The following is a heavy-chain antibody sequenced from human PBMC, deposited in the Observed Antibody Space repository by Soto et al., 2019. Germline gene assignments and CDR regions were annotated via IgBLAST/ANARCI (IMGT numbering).Heavy chain of an antibody. D-gene: IGHD5-12*01. CDR1: GYTFTSYY. CDR2: INPSFGST. J-gene: IGHJ4*02. CDR3: ARTAGYSGYEWVFDY. V-gene: IGHV1-46*01. Sequence: GASVKVSCKASGYTFTSYYMHWVRQAPGQGLEWMGIINPSFGSTSYAQKFQGRVTITADESTSTAYMELSSLRSEDTAVYYCARTAGYSGYEWVFDYWGQGTLVTVSS.